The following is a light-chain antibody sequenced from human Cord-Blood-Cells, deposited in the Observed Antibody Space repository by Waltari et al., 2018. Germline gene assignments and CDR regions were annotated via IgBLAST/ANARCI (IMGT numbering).Light chain of an antibody. CDR1: SSDVGGFNY. Sequence: QSALTQPPSASGSPGQSVTISCTGTSSDVGGFNYVPWYQQHPGKAPKLMIYEVSKRPSGVPDRFPGSKAGNTASLTVSGLQAEDEADYYCSSYAGSNNYVFGTGTKVTVL. CDR2: EVS. CDR3: SSYAGSNNYV. V-gene: IGLV2-8*01. J-gene: IGLJ1*01.